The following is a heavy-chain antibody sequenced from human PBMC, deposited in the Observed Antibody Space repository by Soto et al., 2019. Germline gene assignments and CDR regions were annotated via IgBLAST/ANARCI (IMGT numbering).Heavy chain of an antibody. J-gene: IGHJ6*02. D-gene: IGHD6-19*01. CDR2: IYPGDSDT. V-gene: IGHV5-51*01. CDR1: GYSFTSYW. Sequence: GESLKISCKGSGYSFTSYWIGWVRQMPGKGLEWMGIIYPGDSDTRYSPSFQGRVTISADKSISTAYLQWSSLKASDTAMYYCARQLAVAGTWYYYGMDVWGQGTTVTVSS. CDR3: ARQLAVAGTWYYYGMDV.